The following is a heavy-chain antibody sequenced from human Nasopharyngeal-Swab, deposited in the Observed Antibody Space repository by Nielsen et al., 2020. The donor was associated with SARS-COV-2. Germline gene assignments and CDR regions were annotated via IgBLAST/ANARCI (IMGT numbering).Heavy chain of an antibody. V-gene: IGHV3-7*03. Sequence: GESLKISCAASGFTLSNYWMSWVRQTPGKGLEWVANIHQDGSEKTYVDSVKGRFTISRDNSKNSLYLQMNSLRAEDTAVYYCARPSRGQFDYWGQGTLVTVSS. CDR2: IHQDGSEK. J-gene: IGHJ4*02. CDR3: ARPSRGQFDY. CDR1: GFTLSNYW.